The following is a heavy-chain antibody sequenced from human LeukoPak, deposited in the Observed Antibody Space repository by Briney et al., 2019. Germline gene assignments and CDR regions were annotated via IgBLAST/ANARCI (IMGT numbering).Heavy chain of an antibody. CDR1: GGSINNGGYY. D-gene: IGHD2-21*01. CDR3: ARGPEIPYYYMDV. V-gene: IGHV4-31*03. CDR2: IYYSGSS. J-gene: IGHJ6*03. Sequence: PSQTLSLACTVSGGSINNGGYYWSWIRQHPGKGLEWIGYIYYSGSSYYNPSLRSRVTISVDTSKNQFSLKLSSVTAADTAVYYCARGPEIPYYYMDVWGKGTTVTVSS.